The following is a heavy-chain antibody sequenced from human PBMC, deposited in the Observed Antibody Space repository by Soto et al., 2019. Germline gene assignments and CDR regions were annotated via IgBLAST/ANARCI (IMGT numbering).Heavy chain of an antibody. V-gene: IGHV3-33*01. D-gene: IGHD1-26*01. CDR3: ARDKGAPTYFFDY. Sequence: GGSLRISCAASRFTFSTYAMHWVRQAPGKGLEWVAFIWSDGYKKRYADSVEGRFIITRDNSKNRLYLEIDSLRVEDTAAYYCARDKGAPTYFFDYWGQGTLVTVSS. CDR2: IWSDGYKK. J-gene: IGHJ4*02. CDR1: RFTFSTYA.